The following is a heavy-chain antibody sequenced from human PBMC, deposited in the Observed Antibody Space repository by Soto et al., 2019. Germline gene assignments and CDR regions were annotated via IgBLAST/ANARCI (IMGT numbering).Heavy chain of an antibody. CDR1: GGSISSGDYY. Sequence: PSETLSLTCTVSGGSISSGDYYWSWIRQPPGKGLEWIGYIYYSGSTYYNPSLKSRVTISVDTSKNQFSLKLSSVTAADTAVYYCAREGNLYYYDSSGFGYWGQGTLVPVSS. J-gene: IGHJ4*02. CDR3: AREGNLYYYDSSGFGY. V-gene: IGHV4-30-4*01. CDR2: IYYSGST. D-gene: IGHD3-22*01.